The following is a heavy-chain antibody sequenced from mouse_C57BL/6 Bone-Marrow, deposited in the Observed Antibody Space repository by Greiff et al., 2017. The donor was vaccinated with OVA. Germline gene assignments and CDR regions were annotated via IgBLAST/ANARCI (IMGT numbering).Heavy chain of an antibody. V-gene: IGHV3-6*01. J-gene: IGHJ3*01. CDR1: GYSITSGYY. Sequence: DVQLQESGPGLVKPSQSLSLTCSVTGYSITSGYYWNWIRQFPGNKLEWMGYISYDGSNNYNPSLKNRISITRDTSKTQFFLKLNSVTTEDTATYYCARDDYPFAYWGQGTLVTVSA. D-gene: IGHD2-4*01. CDR3: ARDDYPFAY. CDR2: ISYDGSN.